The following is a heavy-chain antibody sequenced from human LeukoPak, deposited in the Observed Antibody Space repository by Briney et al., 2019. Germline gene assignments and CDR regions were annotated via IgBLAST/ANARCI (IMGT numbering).Heavy chain of an antibody. CDR3: AKDSDYGGNWFDP. V-gene: IGHV3-48*04. CDR1: GFTFSDYS. CDR2: ISSTGKTI. J-gene: IGHJ5*02. D-gene: IGHD4-23*01. Sequence: PGGSLRLSCTASGFTFSDYSMNWVRQAPGKGLEWVSYISSTGKTIYYADSVKGRFTISRDNSKNTLYLQMNSLRAEDTAVYYCAKDSDYGGNWFDPWGQGTLVTVSS.